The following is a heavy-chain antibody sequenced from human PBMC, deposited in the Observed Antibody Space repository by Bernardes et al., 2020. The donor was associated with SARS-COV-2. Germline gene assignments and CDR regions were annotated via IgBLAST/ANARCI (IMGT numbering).Heavy chain of an antibody. CDR3: AREEGYVLGLSYHYYGMDV. J-gene: IGHJ6*02. CDR2: VNSDGSRI. Sequence: GSLRLSCAASGFTVSGYWMHWVRQAPGKGLVWVARVNSDGSRITYADSVKGRFTISRDNAKNTLYLQMNSLRAEDTAVYYCAREEGYVLGLSYHYYGMDVWGQGTTVTVSS. V-gene: IGHV3-74*03. D-gene: IGHD5-12*01. CDR1: GFTVSGYW.